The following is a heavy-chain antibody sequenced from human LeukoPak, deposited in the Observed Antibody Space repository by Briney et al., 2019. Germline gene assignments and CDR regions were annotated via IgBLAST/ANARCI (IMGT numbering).Heavy chain of an antibody. CDR1: GLTFSSYW. J-gene: IGHJ6*03. D-gene: IGHD2-2*01. CDR3: AKGPDCSSTSCYDYYYMDV. CDR2: ISGSGGST. V-gene: IGHV3-23*01. Sequence: GGSLRLSCVGSGLTFSSYWMSWVRQAPGKGLEWVSAISGSGGSTYYADSVKGRFTISRDNSKNTLYLQMNSLRAEDTAVYYCAKGPDCSSTSCYDYYYMDVWGKGTTVTVSS.